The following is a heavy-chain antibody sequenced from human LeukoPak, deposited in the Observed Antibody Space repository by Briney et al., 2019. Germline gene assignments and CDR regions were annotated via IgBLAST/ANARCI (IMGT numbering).Heavy chain of an antibody. V-gene: IGHV3-53*04. Sequence: GGSLRLSCAASGFSVSSNYMSWVRQAPGKGLEWVSVIYSGGSTYYEDSVKGRFTISRHNSKNTLYLQMNSLRAEDTAVYYCASCSLSGYDNAFDIWGQGKMVTVSS. CDR2: IYSGGST. D-gene: IGHD6-25*01. J-gene: IGHJ3*02. CDR3: ASCSLSGYDNAFDI. CDR1: GFSVSSNY.